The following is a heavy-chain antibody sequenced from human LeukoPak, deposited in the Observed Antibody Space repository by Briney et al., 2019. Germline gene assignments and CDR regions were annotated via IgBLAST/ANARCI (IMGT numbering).Heavy chain of an antibody. V-gene: IGHV4-34*01. CDR1: GGSFSGYY. D-gene: IGHD3-22*01. J-gene: IGHJ4*02. CDR2: INHSGRT. Sequence: SETLSLTCAVYGGSFSGYYWSCIRQPPGKGLEWIGEINHSGRTNYNPSLKSRVTISVDTSKNQFSLKLSSVTAADTAVYYCARKAPYYSDSSGPLGTYYFDYWGQGTLVTVSS. CDR3: ARKAPYYSDSSGPLGTYYFDY.